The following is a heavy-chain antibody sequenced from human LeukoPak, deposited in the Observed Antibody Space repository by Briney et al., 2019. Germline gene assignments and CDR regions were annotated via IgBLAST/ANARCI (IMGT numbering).Heavy chain of an antibody. CDR2: ISSSGSTI. CDR1: GFTFSDYY. V-gene: IGHV3-11*04. D-gene: IGHD3-3*01. Sequence: GGSLRLSCAASGFTFSDYYMSWIRQAPGKGLEWVSYISSSGSTIYYADSVKGRFTISRDNAKNSLYLQMNSLRAEDTAVYYCAREPSITIFGVVYFDYWGQGTLVTVSS. CDR3: AREPSITIFGVVYFDY. J-gene: IGHJ4*02.